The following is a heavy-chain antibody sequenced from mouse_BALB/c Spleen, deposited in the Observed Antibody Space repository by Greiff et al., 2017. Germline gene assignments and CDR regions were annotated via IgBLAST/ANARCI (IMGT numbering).Heavy chain of an antibody. D-gene: IGHD2-2*01. CDR2: IWAGGST. CDR1: GFSLTSYG. CDR3: ARERVYYGYVFDY. J-gene: IGHJ2*01. Sequence: QVQLKESGPGLVAPSQSLSITCTVSGFSLTSYGVHWVRQPPGKGLEWLGVIWAGGSTNYNSALMSRLSISKDNSKSPVFLKMNSLQTEDTAMYYCARERVYYGYVFDYWGQGTTLTVSS. V-gene: IGHV2-9*02.